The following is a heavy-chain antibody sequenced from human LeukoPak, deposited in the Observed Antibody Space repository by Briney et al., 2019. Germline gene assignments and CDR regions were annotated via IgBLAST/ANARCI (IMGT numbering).Heavy chain of an antibody. Sequence: SETLSLTCAVYGGSFSGYYWSWIRQPPGKGLEWIWEINHSGSTNYNPSLKSRVTISVDTSKNQFSLKLSSVTAADTAVYYCARTPYYFDYWGQGTLVTVSS. CDR2: INHSGST. V-gene: IGHV4-34*01. CDR1: GGSFSGYY. CDR3: ARTPYYFDY. J-gene: IGHJ4*02.